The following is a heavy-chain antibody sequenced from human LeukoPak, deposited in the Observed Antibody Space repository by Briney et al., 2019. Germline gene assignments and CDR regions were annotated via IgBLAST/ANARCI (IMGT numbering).Heavy chain of an antibody. D-gene: IGHD3-9*01. CDR2: ISWNSGSI. CDR1: GFTFDDYA. J-gene: IGHJ4*02. V-gene: IGHV3-9*01. Sequence: GRSLRLSCAASGFTFDDYAMHWVRQAPGKGLEWVSGISWNSGSIGYADSVKGRFTISRDNAKNSLYLQMNSLRAEDTALYYCAQGRYFDWLLGPFDYWGQGTPVTVSS. CDR3: AQGRYFDWLLGPFDY.